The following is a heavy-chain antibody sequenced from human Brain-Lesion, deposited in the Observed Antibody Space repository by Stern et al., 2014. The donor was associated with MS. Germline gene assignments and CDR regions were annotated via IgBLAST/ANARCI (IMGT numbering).Heavy chain of an antibody. V-gene: IGHV1-8*01. CDR3: AREGVIVGPNRFDY. CDR2: MHPNSETT. J-gene: IGHJ4*02. CDR1: GYTFTGYE. D-gene: IGHD1-26*01. Sequence: VQLVESGAEVKKPGASVKVSCKTSGYTFTGYEINWVRQAPGQGLDGMGRMHPNSETTGSAEKFQGRVTMTRNTSISTAYLELRSLSPDDTAVYYCAREGVIVGPNRFDYWGQGTLVTVSS.